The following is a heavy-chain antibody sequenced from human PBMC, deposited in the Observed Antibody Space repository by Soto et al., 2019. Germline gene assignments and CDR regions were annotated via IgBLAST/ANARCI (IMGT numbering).Heavy chain of an antibody. CDR3: ARVPVTMVRGVRYYGMDV. CDR2: IYFGGTT. Sequence: PSETLSLTCSVSGASISSNFWSWVRQPPGKGLEWIGYIYFGGTTQSNPSLKGRATISLDTSKNQFTLNLSSVSAADTAVYYCARVPVTMVRGVRYYGMDVWGQGTTVTVSS. CDR1: GASISSNF. D-gene: IGHD3-10*01. V-gene: IGHV4-59*01. J-gene: IGHJ6*02.